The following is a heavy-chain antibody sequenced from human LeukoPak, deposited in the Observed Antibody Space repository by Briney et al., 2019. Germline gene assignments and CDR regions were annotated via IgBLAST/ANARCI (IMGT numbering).Heavy chain of an antibody. V-gene: IGHV3-30*18. J-gene: IGHJ6*02. Sequence: GRSLRLSCAASGFTFSSYGMHWVRQAPGKGLEWVAVISYDGSNKYYADSVKGRLTISRDNSKNTLYLQMNSLRAEDTAVYYCAKDQKHYYYYYGMDVWGQGTTVTVSS. CDR1: GFTFSSYG. CDR3: AKDQKHYYYYYGMDV. CDR2: ISYDGSNK.